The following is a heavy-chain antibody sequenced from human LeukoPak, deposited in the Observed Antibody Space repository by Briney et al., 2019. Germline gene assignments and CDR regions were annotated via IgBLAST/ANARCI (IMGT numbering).Heavy chain of an antibody. CDR1: GFTLSDFY. J-gene: IGHJ4*02. CDR3: ATIAAAGKFLDY. D-gene: IGHD6-25*01. CDR2: ISGSGSTI. Sequence: GGSLRLSCAASGFTLSDFYMSWIRQAPGKGLEWVSYISGSGSTIHYADSVKGRFTISRDNAKNSLYLQMNSLRAEDTAVYYCATIAAAGKFLDYWGQGTLVTVSS. V-gene: IGHV3-11*01.